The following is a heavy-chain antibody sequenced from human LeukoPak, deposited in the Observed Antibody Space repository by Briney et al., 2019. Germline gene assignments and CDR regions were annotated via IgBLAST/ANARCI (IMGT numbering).Heavy chain of an antibody. Sequence: PSETLSLTCTISVYSINTYYWSWIRQPPGKGLEWIGYIYYSGSTKNNPSLQSRVTISLDTSKKQFSLKLNSVTAADTAVYYCARSEGVYYGSGSSGSYYPHWFDPWGQGILVTVSS. V-gene: IGHV4-59*01. CDR3: ARSEGVYYGSGSSGSYYPHWFDP. D-gene: IGHD3-10*01. CDR1: VYSINTYY. CDR2: IYYSGST. J-gene: IGHJ5*02.